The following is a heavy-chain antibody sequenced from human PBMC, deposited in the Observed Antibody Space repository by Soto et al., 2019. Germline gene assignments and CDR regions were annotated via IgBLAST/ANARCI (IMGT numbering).Heavy chain of an antibody. J-gene: IGHJ4*02. CDR3: ARGLITGSQYSGGWYYFDS. Sequence: ASVKVSCKASGGTFSSYTISWVRQAPGQGLEWMGRIIPILGIANYAQKFQGRVTITRDTSASTAYMELSSLRSEDTAVYYCARGLITGSQYSGGWYYFDSWGQGTQVTVSS. V-gene: IGHV1-69*02. CDR2: IIPILGIA. D-gene: IGHD1-26*01. CDR1: GGTFSSYT.